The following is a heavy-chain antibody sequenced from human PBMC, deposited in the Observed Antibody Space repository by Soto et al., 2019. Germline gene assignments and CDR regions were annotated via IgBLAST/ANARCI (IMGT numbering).Heavy chain of an antibody. V-gene: IGHV3-48*02. CDR3: ARDMDTAMEIGNAFDI. J-gene: IGHJ3*02. CDR2: ISSSSSTI. Sequence: EVQLVESGGGLVQPGGSLRLSCAASGFTFSSYSMNWVRQAPGKGLEWGSYISSSSSTIYYADSVKGRFTISRDNAKNSLYLQMNSLRDEDTAVYYCARDMDTAMEIGNAFDIWGQGTMVTVSS. D-gene: IGHD5-18*01. CDR1: GFTFSSYS.